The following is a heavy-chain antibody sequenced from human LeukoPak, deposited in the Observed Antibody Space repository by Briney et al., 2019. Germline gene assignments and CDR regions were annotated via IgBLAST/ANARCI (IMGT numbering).Heavy chain of an antibody. D-gene: IGHD2-21*02. J-gene: IGHJ4*02. V-gene: IGHV5-51*01. CDR3: ARHRSAAGGDGRRLEY. CDR2: IYPGDSDT. CDR1: GYDLTTYW. Sequence: GESLKISCKGSGYDLTTYWIGWVRQMPGKGLEWMGIIYPGDSDTRYSQSFQGQVTTSADKSINTAYLQWSSLKASDSARYYCARHRSAAGGDGRRLEYWGQGTLVTVSS.